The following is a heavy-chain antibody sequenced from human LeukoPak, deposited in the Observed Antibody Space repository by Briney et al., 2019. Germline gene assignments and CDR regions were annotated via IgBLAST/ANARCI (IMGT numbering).Heavy chain of an antibody. Sequence: PGRSLRLSCAASGFTFSNYWMSWVRQAPGKGLEWVANIKPDGSGKFYVDSLKGRFTISRDNAKNSLYLQMNSLRAEDTAVYYCARSEAGGTYWGQGTLVTVSS. CDR2: IKPDGSGK. J-gene: IGHJ4*02. CDR3: ARSEAGGTY. V-gene: IGHV3-7*01. CDR1: GFTFSNYW. D-gene: IGHD3-16*01.